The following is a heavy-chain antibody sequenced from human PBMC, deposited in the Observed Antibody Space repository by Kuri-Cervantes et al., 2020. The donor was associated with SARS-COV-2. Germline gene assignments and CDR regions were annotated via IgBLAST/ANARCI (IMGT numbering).Heavy chain of an antibody. CDR1: GGSISSYY. CDR3: AKVETASLDY. CDR2: ISSSGSTI. D-gene: IGHD3-3*01. V-gene: IGHV3-11*04. J-gene: IGHJ4*02. Sequence: LSLTCTVSGGSISSYYWSWIRQAPGKGLEWVSYISSSGSTIYYADSVKGRFTISRDNAKNSLYLQMNSLRPEDTAVYYCAKVETASLDYWGQGTLVTVSS.